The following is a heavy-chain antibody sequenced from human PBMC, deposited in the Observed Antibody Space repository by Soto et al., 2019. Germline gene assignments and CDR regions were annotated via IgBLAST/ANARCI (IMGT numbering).Heavy chain of an antibody. J-gene: IGHJ6*02. Sequence: QVQLQESGPGLVKPSETLSLTCTVSGGSISSYYWSWIRQPPGKGLEWIGYIYYSGSTNYNPSLKRRATIAGDTSKNQFSLKLSSVTAADTAVYYCAASYEDGMDVWGQGTTVTVSS. V-gene: IGHV4-59*08. CDR2: IYYSGST. CDR1: GGSISSYY. D-gene: IGHD3-3*01. CDR3: AASYEDGMDV.